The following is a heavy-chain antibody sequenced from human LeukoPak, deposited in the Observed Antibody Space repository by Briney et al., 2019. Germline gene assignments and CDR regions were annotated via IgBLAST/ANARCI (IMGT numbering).Heavy chain of an antibody. J-gene: IGHJ4*02. Sequence: GGSLRLSCAASGFSFSSYRMNWVRQAPGKGLEWVSSVSNSGDYIHYADSVKGRFTISRDNSKNTLYLQMNSLRAEDTAVYYCAKANSSGWYFDYWGQGTLVTVSS. D-gene: IGHD6-19*01. CDR3: AKANSSGWYFDY. CDR1: GFSFSSYR. V-gene: IGHV3-21*04. CDR2: VSNSGDYI.